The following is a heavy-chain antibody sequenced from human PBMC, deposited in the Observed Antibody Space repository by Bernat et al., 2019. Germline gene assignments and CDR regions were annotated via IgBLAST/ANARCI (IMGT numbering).Heavy chain of an antibody. CDR3: ARERILDSSGWSWDY. J-gene: IGHJ4*02. V-gene: IGHV3-33*01. D-gene: IGHD6-19*01. CDR1: GFTFSSYG. Sequence: VQLVESGGGLVQPGGSLRLSCAASGFTFSSYGMRWVRQAPGKGRGRVAVLWYDGSNKYYADSVKSRFTVSRNNSKNTLYLQMNSLRAEDTAVYYCARERILDSSGWSWDYWGQGTLVTVSS. CDR2: LWYDGSNK.